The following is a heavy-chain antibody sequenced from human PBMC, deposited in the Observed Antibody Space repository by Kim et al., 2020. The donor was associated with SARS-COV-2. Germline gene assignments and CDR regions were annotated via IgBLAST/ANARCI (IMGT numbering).Heavy chain of an antibody. D-gene: IGHD3-22*01. V-gene: IGHV3-74*01. CDR3: ARALAGYYDSSGYYYYYYYGMDV. J-gene: IGHJ6*02. Sequence: GGSLRLSCAASGFTFSSYWMHWVRQAPGKGLVWVSRINSDGSSTSYADSVKGRFTISRDNAKNTLYLQMNSLRAEDTAVYYCARALAGYYDSSGYYYYYYYGMDVWGQGPTVTVSS. CDR1: GFTFSSYW. CDR2: INSDGSST.